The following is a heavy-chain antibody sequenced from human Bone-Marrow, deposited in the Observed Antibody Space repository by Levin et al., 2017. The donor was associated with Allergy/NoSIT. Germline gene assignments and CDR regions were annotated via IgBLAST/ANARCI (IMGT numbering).Heavy chain of an antibody. J-gene: IGHJ4*02. CDR1: GYTFTGYY. CDR2: INPNSGGT. V-gene: IGHV1-2*02. CDR3: ARDLDGRWLPYDY. D-gene: IGHD5-24*01. Sequence: GESLKISCKASGYTFTGYYMHWVRQAPGQGLEWMGWINPNSGGTNYAQKFQGRVTMTRDTSISTAYMELSRLRSDDTAVYYCARDLDGRWLPYDYWGQGTLVTVSS.